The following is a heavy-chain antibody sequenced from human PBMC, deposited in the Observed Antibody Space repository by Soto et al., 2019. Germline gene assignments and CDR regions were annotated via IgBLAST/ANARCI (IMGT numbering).Heavy chain of an antibody. CDR1: GFTFSDYY. CDR2: ISSSGSTI. V-gene: IGHV3-11*01. Sequence: GGSLRLSCAASGFTFSDYYMSWIRQAPGKGLEWVSYISSSGSTIYYADSVKGRFIISRDNAKNSLYLQMNSLRAEDTALYYCARDSYGYFMFPDFWGQGTLVTVYS. J-gene: IGHJ4*02. CDR3: ARDSYGYFMFPDF. D-gene: IGHD5-18*01.